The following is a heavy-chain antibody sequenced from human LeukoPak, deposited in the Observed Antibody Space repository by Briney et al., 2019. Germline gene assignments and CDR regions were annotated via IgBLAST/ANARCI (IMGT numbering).Heavy chain of an antibody. CDR3: ARGRYFDFYAAFDY. D-gene: IGHD3-9*01. CDR2: IIPIFGTA. Sequence: SVKVSCKAFGGTFSSYAISWVRQAPGQGLEWMGGIIPIFGTANYAQKFQGRVTITADKSPSTAYMELSSLRSEDTAVYYCARGRYFDFYAAFDYWGQGTLVTVSS. V-gene: IGHV1-69*06. J-gene: IGHJ4*02. CDR1: GGTFSSYA.